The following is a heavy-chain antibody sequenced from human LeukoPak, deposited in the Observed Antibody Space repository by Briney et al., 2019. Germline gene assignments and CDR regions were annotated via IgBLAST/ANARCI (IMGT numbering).Heavy chain of an antibody. CDR2: IIRRGGS. D-gene: IGHD3-16*01. CDR3: ARGIRPGYYFDY. CDR1: GGSFSDYY. V-gene: IGHV4-34*01. J-gene: IGHJ4*02. Sequence: SETLSLTCAVYGGSFSDYYWSWICQAPGKGLEWIGEIIRRGGSNYIPSLKSRATMSIDTSNNQFSLKLRSATAADTAVYFCARGIRPGYYFDYWGQGTLVTVSS.